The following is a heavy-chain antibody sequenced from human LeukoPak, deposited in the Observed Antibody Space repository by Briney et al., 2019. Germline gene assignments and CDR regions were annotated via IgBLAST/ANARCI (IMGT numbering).Heavy chain of an antibody. D-gene: IGHD1-1*01. CDR3: ARLDGDWFDP. J-gene: IGHJ5*02. CDR2: IYYSGST. V-gene: IGHV4-61*05. Sequence: SETLSLTCTVSGGSISSSSYYWGWIRQPPGKGLEWIGYIYYSGSTNYNPSLKSRVTISVDTSKNQFSLKLSSVTAADTAVYYCARLDGDWFDPWGQGTLVTVSS. CDR1: GGSISSSSYY.